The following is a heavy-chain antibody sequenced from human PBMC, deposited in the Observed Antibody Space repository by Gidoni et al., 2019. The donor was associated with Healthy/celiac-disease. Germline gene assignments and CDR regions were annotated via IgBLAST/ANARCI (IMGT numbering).Heavy chain of an antibody. CDR3: ARYLADFWSGYQYYFDY. V-gene: IGHV4-39*01. CDR1: GGSLSTRRYY. D-gene: IGHD3-3*01. Sequence: QLQLQESGPGLVKPSETLSLTCTVSGGSLSTRRYYWGWIRQPPGKGLEWIGSIYYSGSTYYNPSLKSRVTRSVDTSKNQFSLKLSSVTAADTAVYYCARYLADFWSGYQYYFDYWGQGTLVTVSS. J-gene: IGHJ4*02. CDR2: IYYSGST.